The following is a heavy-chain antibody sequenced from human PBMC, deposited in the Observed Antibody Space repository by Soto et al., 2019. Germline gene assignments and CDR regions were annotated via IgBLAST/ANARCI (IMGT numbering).Heavy chain of an antibody. V-gene: IGHV3-21*01. CDR1: GFTFSSYS. Sequence: EVQLMESGGGLVKPGGSLRLSCAASGFTFSSYSMNWVRQAPGKGLEWVSSISSSSSYIYYADSVKGRFTISRDNAKNSLYLQMNSLRAEDTAVYYCARWDSSGWAFDIWGQGTMVTVSS. D-gene: IGHD6-19*01. CDR3: ARWDSSGWAFDI. J-gene: IGHJ3*02. CDR2: ISSSSSYI.